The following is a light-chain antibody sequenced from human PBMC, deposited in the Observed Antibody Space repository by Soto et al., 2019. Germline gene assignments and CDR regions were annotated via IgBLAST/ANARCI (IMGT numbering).Light chain of an antibody. Sequence: QSVLTQPASVSGSPGQSITISCTGTSSDLGGYNYVSWYQQHPGKAPKLMIYDVSNRPSGVSNRFSGSKSGNTASLTISGLQAEDEADYYCSSYTSSITVVFGGGTQLTVL. V-gene: IGLV2-14*01. CDR2: DVS. CDR1: SSDLGGYNY. CDR3: SSYTSSITVV. J-gene: IGLJ2*01.